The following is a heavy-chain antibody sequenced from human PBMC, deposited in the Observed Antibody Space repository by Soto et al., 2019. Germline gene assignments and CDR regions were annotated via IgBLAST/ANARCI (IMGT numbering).Heavy chain of an antibody. J-gene: IGHJ4*02. V-gene: IGHV4-59*01. CDR1: GVSISSYF. CDR2: TYHRGST. CDR3: ARIGGYHGPLDY. D-gene: IGHD3-16*02. Sequence: SETLSLTCTVSGVSISSYFWSWIRQPPGRGLEWIGYTYHRGSTNYSPSLKSRVAISLDTSENQFSLKVNSVTAADTAVYYCARIGGYHGPLDYWGQGTPVTVSS.